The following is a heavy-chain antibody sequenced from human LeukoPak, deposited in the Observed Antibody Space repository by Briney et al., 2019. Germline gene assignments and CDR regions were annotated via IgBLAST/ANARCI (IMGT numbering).Heavy chain of an antibody. CDR2: ISNSGYSI. CDR1: GFTFSDYY. J-gene: IGHJ3*02. CDR3: ARAIDSSGYRGVPDGI. D-gene: IGHD3-22*01. V-gene: IGHV3-11*04. Sequence: GGSLRLSCAASGFTFSDYYMNWIRQAPGRGLEWVSYISNSGYSIYYSDSVKGRFTISRDNAKNSLYLQMNSLRAEDTAVYYCARAIDSSGYRGVPDGIWGQGTMVTVSS.